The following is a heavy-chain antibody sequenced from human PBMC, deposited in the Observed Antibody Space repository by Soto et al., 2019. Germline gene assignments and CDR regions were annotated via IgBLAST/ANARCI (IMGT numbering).Heavy chain of an antibody. CDR2: ISYDARTK. D-gene: IGHD2-15*01. CDR3: AKEVVVVADPPVEGVDV. V-gene: IGHV3-30*18. J-gene: IGHJ6*02. CDR1: GFTFSNYG. Sequence: PXGSLSLSCAASGFTFSNYGMHWVRQAPGRGLEWVAVISYDARTKYYADSVKGRFTISRDKSKNTLYLQMSSLSAEDTAVYYCAKEVVVVADPPVEGVDVWGQGTTVTVSS.